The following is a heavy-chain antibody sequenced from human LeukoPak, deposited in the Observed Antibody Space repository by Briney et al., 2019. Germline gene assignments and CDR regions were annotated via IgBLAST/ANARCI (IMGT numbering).Heavy chain of an antibody. J-gene: IGHJ6*03. D-gene: IGHD2-21*02. CDR3: ARGVVTAIPHYYYYYMDV. Sequence: SVTVSCTASGGTFSSYAISWVRQAPGKGLEWMGGIIPIFGTANYAQKFQGRVTITTDESTSTAYTELSSLRSEDTAVYYCARGVVTAIPHYYYYYMDVWGKGTTVTVSS. CDR1: GGTFSSYA. CDR2: IIPIFGTA. V-gene: IGHV1-69*05.